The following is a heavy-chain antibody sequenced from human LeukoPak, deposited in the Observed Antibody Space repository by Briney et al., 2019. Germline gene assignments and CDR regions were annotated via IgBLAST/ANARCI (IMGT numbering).Heavy chain of an antibody. CDR2: INPNSGGT. Sequence: GASVKVSCKASGYTFTGYYMHWVRQAPGQGLEWMGRINPNSGGTNYALKFQGRVTMTRDTSISTAYMELSRLRSDDTAVYYCARGVSYGQRDEYWGQGTLVTVSS. CDR1: GYTFTGYY. D-gene: IGHD5-18*01. CDR3: ARGVSYGQRDEY. V-gene: IGHV1-2*06. J-gene: IGHJ4*02.